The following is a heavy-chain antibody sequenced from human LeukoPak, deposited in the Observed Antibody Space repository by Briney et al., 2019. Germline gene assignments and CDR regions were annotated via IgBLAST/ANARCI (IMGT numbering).Heavy chain of an antibody. CDR3: AKDNVGKTFWSGYPYYFDY. D-gene: IGHD3-3*01. CDR1: GFTFSSYA. CDR2: VSGSGGST. Sequence: GGSLRLSCAASGFTFSSYAMSWVRQAPGKGLEWVSTVSGSGGSTHYADSVKGRFTVSRDNSKNTLYLQMNSLRAEDTAAYYCAKDNVGKTFWSGYPYYFDYWGQGTLVTVSS. V-gene: IGHV3-23*01. J-gene: IGHJ4*02.